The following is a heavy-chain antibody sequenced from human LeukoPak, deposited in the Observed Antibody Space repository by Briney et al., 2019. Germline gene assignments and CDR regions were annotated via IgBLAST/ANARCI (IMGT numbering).Heavy chain of an antibody. V-gene: IGHV2-5*02. Sequence: ESGPTLVKPTQTLTLTCTFSGFSLTTSGVGVGWIRQPPGKALEWLALIYWDDDKRYSPSLKNRLTITKDTSKNEVVLTMTNMDPVDTATYYCAHRVPLRSLDYWGQGTLVTVSS. J-gene: IGHJ4*02. CDR2: IYWDDDK. D-gene: IGHD4-17*01. CDR1: GFSLTTSGVG. CDR3: AHRVPLRSLDY.